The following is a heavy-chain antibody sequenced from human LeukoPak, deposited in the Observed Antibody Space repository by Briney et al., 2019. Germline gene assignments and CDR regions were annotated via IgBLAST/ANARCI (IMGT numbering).Heavy chain of an antibody. J-gene: IGHJ4*02. Sequence: GESLKISCKGSGYSFTSYWIGWVRQMPGKGLEWMGIIYPGDSDTRYSPSFQGQVTISADKSISTAYLQWSSLKASDPAIDYCGGYYCSSSSCYGFPPPPFYYWGQGTLVTVSS. CDR1: GYSFTSYW. V-gene: IGHV5-51*01. CDR3: GGYYCSSSSCYGFPPPPFYY. CDR2: IYPGDSDT. D-gene: IGHD2-2*01.